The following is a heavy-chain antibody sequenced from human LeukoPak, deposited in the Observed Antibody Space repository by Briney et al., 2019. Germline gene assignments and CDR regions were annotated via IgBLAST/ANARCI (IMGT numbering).Heavy chain of an antibody. V-gene: IGHV1-46*01. J-gene: IGHJ6*02. CDR3: ARDEVSNYYYYGMDV. Sequence: GASVKVSCKASGYTFTSYYMHWVRQAPGQGLEWMGIINPSGGSTSYAQKLQGRVTMTTDTSTSTAYMELRSLRSDDTAVYYCARDEVSNYYYYGMDVWGQGTTVTVSS. CDR2: INPSGGST. D-gene: IGHD1-14*01. CDR1: GYTFTSYY.